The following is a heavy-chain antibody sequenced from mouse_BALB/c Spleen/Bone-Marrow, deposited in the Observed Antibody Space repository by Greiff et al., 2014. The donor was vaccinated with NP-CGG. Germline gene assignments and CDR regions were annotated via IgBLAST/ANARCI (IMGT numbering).Heavy chain of an antibody. CDR2: ITNGGDNT. J-gene: IGHJ4*01. V-gene: IGHV5-12-1*01. Sequence: VVESGGGLVKPGGSLKLSCAASGFAFSRYDMSWVRQTPEKRLEWVAYITNGGDNTYYPDTVKGRFTISRDNAKNTLYLQMSSLKSEDTAMYYCVRHKNYYAMDYWGQGTSVTVSS. CDR3: VRHKNYYAMDY. CDR1: GFAFSRYD.